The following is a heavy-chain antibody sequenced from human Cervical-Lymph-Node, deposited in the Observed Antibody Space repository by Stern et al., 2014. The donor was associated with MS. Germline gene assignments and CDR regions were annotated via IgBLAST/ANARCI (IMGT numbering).Heavy chain of an antibody. CDR2: IIPIFGSS. D-gene: IGHD6-19*01. CDR1: GGTFSTYP. V-gene: IGHV1-69*01. CDR3: ASLAVAAIQPNN. J-gene: IGHJ4*02. Sequence: VQLGQSGAEVKKPGSSAKVSCNASGGTFSTYPISWVRQGPGPGLEWMGGIIPIFGSSNYAQKFQGRVTISADESTRSAYMELSSLRSEDSAVYYCASLAVAAIQPNNWGQGTQVTVSS.